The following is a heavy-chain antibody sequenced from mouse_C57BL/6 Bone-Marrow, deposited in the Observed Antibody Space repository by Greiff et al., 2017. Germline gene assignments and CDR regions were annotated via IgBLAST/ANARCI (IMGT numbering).Heavy chain of an antibody. CDR2: IYPGSGST. V-gene: IGHV1-55*01. Sequence: QVQLKQPGAELVKPGASVKMSCKASGYTFTSYWITWVKQRPGQGLEWIGDIYPGSGSTNYNEKFKSKATLTVDTSSSTAYMQLSSLTSKESAVYYCARPTDYYYYAMDYWGQGTSVTVSS. CDR3: ARPTDYYYYAMDY. D-gene: IGHD1-1*01. CDR1: GYTFTSYW. J-gene: IGHJ4*01.